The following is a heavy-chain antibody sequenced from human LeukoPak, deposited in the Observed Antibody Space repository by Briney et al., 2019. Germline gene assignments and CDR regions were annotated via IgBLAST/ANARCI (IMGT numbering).Heavy chain of an antibody. CDR1: GFTFSSYW. V-gene: IGHV3-74*01. CDR3: AELGITMIGGV. J-gene: IGHJ6*04. Sequence: GGSLRLSCAASGFTFSSYWMHWVRQAPGKGLVWVSRINSDGSSTRYADSVKGRFTISRDNAKNSLYLQMNSLRAEDTAVYYCAELGITMIGGVWGKGTTVTISS. D-gene: IGHD3-10*02. CDR2: INSDGSST.